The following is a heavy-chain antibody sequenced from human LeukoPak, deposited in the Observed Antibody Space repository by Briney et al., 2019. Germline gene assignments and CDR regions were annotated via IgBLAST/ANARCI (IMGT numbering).Heavy chain of an antibody. D-gene: IGHD3-22*01. V-gene: IGHV1-24*01. J-gene: IGHJ4*02. CDR3: ATDIPRPNYYDSSGYYSYYFDY. CDR2: FDPEDGET. Sequence: GASVKVSCKVSGYTLTELSMHWVRQAPGKGLEGRGGFDPEDGETIYAQKFQGRVTMTEDTSTDTAYMELSSLRSEDTAVYYCATDIPRPNYYDSSGYYSYYFDYWGQGTLVTVSS. CDR1: GYTLTELS.